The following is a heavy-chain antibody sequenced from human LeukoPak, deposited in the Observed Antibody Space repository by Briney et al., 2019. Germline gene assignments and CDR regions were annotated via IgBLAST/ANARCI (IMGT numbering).Heavy chain of an antibody. CDR3: AKARGATYGTYYFDY. V-gene: IGHV3-23*01. D-gene: IGHD1-1*01. J-gene: IGHJ4*02. CDR2: ISGSGGDT. CDR1: GFTFRSYA. Sequence: GGSLRLSCAASGFTFRSYAMNWVRRAPGKGLEWVSISGSGGDTYYADSVKGRFTISRDNSKNTLYLQMNSLRAEDTAVYYCAKARGATYGTYYFDYWGQGTLVTVSS.